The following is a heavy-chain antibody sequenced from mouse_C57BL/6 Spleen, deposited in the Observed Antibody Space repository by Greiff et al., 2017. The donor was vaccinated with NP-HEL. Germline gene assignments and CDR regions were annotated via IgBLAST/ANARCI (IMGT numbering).Heavy chain of an antibody. V-gene: IGHV3-6*01. Sequence: EVKLLESGPGLVKPSQSLSLTCSVTGYSITSGYYWNWIRQFPGNKLEWMGYRSYDGSNNYNPSLKNRISITRDTSKNQFFLKLNAVTTEDTATYYCARGAPAWFAYWGQGTLVTVSA. CDR2: RSYDGSN. D-gene: IGHD3-1*01. CDR1: GYSITSGYY. J-gene: IGHJ3*01. CDR3: ARGAPAWFAY.